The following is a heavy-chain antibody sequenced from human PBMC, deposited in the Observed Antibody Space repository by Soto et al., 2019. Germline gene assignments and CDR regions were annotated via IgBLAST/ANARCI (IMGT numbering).Heavy chain of an antibody. J-gene: IGHJ4*02. D-gene: IGHD3-22*01. V-gene: IGHV3-72*01. CDR3: VRATYFSDSSGYTRCLDY. CDR1: GFTLIDHY. CDR2: SGDTPQGYST. Sequence: WGSLRLSCAGSGFTLIDHYILLIPHSPMKFLECVVRSGDTPQGYSTAYAASVTGRFTTSRDESKNSAYLQMNSLNTEDTAVYYCVRATYFSDSSGYTRCLDYWGQGTLVTVSS.